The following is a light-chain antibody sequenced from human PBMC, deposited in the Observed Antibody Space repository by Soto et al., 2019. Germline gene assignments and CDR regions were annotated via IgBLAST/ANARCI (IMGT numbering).Light chain of an antibody. J-gene: IGLJ1*01. CDR1: SSDVGSYTY. CDR2: EVN. V-gene: IGLV2-14*01. Sequence: QSVLTQPASVSGSPRQSITISCTGASSDVGSYTYVSWYQQHPGKAPKLMIYEVNSRPSGVSNRFSGSKSGNTASLTISGLQAEDEADYYCSSYTSSSTLYVFGTGTKVTVL. CDR3: SSYTSSSTLYV.